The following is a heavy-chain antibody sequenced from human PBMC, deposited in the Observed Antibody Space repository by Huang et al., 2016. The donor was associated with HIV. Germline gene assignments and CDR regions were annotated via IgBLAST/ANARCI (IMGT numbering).Heavy chain of an antibody. CDR2: LEPGDSYT. D-gene: IGHD3-16*01. Sequence: EVQLVQSGAEVKKPGESLRISCKGSGYSFRSYWIGWVRQMPGKGLEWRGILEPGDSYTRYSPSFQGLVTISADKAISTAYLQWSSLKASDTAMYYCAREGGSRYYMDVWGKGTTVTVSS. CDR1: GYSFRSYW. J-gene: IGHJ6*03. V-gene: IGHV5-51*03. CDR3: AREGGSRYYMDV.